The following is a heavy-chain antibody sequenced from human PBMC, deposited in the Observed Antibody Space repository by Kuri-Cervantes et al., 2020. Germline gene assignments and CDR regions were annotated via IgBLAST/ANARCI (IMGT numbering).Heavy chain of an antibody. CDR3: ARNYGSGQMDY. CDR2: INPNSGGT. CDR1: GYTFTNYG. D-gene: IGHD3-10*01. J-gene: IGHJ4*02. V-gene: IGHV1-2*04. Sequence: ASVKVSCKASGYTFTNYGLSWVRQAPGQGLEWMGWINPNSGGTNYAQKFQGWVTMTRDTSISTAYMELSRLRSDDTAVYYCARNYGSGQMDYWGQGTLVTVSS.